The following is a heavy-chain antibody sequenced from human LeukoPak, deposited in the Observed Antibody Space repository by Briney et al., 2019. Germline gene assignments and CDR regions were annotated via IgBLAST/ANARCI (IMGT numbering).Heavy chain of an antibody. CDR3: ARGGHHYHSSGYYGGTNFDY. Sequence: PGGSLRLPCAASGFTFSSYWMHWVRQDPGKGLVWVSRISSDESSTSYADSVKGRFTISRDNAKNTLYLQMNSLRAEDTALYYCARGGHHYHSSGYYGGTNFDYWGQGTLVTVSS. J-gene: IGHJ4*02. CDR2: ISSDESST. D-gene: IGHD3-22*01. CDR1: GFTFSSYW. V-gene: IGHV3-74*01.